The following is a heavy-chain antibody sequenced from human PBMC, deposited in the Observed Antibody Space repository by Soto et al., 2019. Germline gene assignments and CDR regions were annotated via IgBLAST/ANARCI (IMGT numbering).Heavy chain of an antibody. CDR2: STGSGDST. D-gene: IGHD3-16*02. CDR1: GFTFNGYA. J-gene: IGHJ4*02. V-gene: IGHV3-23*01. Sequence: EVQLLESGGGLVQPGGSLRLSCAASGFTFNGYAMRWVRQAPGKGLEWVSASTGSGDSTYYADSVTGRFTISRDNSMNTLHLQMNSLGAEVTAVYYCAKFSTTHVILNYLDYWGQGTLVTVSS. CDR3: AKFSTTHVILNYLDY.